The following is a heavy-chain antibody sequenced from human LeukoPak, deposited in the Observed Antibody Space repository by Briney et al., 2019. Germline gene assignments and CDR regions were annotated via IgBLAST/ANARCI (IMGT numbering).Heavy chain of an antibody. Sequence: ASVKVSCKASGYTFTSYGISWVRQAPGQGLEWMGWISAYNGNTNYAQKLQGRVTMTTDTSTSTAYMELSSLRSEDTAVYYCARDSCSSTSCYMSIYYYYYMDVWGKGTTVTVSS. CDR2: ISAYNGNT. V-gene: IGHV1-18*01. CDR3: ARDSCSSTSCYMSIYYYYYMDV. J-gene: IGHJ6*03. D-gene: IGHD2-2*02. CDR1: GYTFTSYG.